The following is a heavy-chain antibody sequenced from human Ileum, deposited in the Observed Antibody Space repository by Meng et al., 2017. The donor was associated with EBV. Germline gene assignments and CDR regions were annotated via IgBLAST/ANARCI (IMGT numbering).Heavy chain of an antibody. CDR1: GYSLSSSNHW. J-gene: IGHJ4*02. Sequence: GLVMVKLSEPPPFPCTVHGYSLSSSNHWWVWIRQPLGKGLEWVGTIYYSGSTFYNPSLKSRVTISLDTSKNQFSLKVSSVTAADTAVYYCARRYYGVPFDNWGQGTLVTVSS. CDR2: IYYSGST. V-gene: IGHV4-39*01. D-gene: IGHD3-3*01. CDR3: ARRYYGVPFDN.